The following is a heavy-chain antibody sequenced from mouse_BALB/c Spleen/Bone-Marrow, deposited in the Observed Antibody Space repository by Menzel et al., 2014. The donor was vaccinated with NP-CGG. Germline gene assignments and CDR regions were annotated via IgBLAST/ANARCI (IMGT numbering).Heavy chain of an antibody. CDR2: INPSTGYT. J-gene: IGHJ2*01. D-gene: IGHD2-12*01. CDR3: ARWGDDGTLDY. V-gene: IGHV1-7*01. CDR1: GYTFTSYW. Sequence: QVQLQQSGAELAKPGASVKMSCKASGYTFTSYWMHWVEQRPGQGLEWIGYINPSTGYTEYNQKFKDKATLTADKSSSTAYMQLSSLTSEDSAVYYCARWGDDGTLDYWGQGTTLTVSS.